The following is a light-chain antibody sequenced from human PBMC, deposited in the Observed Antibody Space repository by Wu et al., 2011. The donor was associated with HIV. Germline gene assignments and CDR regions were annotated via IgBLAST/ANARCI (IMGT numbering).Light chain of an antibody. J-gene: IGKJ5*01. V-gene: IGKV3D-20*02. CDR2: ATS. CDR3: QQRNNWPLT. Sequence: EIVLTQSPGTLSLSPGERATLSCRASQSVSSTYLAWYQKKSGQAPRLLIYATSSRATGIPDRFSGSGSGTDFTLTISRLEPEDFAVYYCQQRNNWPLTFGQGTRLEIK. CDR1: QSVSSTY.